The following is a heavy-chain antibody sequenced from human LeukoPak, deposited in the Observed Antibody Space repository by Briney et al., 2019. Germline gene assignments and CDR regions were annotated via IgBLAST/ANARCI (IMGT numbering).Heavy chain of an antibody. CDR2: IYSSGST. J-gene: IGHJ4*02. V-gene: IGHV4-59*08. Sequence: SRSLSLTCAVSGVAISGNSCGCIRQPPRKGLWWIGYIYSSGSTNYNPSLKSRVTISVDTSKNQFSLRLSSVTAADTAVYYCARQASDGYSSIGYWGQGTLVTVSS. D-gene: IGHD5-18*01. CDR3: ARQASDGYSSIGY. CDR1: GVAISGNS.